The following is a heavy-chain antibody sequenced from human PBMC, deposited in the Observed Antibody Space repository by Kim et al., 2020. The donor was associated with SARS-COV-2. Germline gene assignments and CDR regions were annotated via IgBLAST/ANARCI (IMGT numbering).Heavy chain of an antibody. CDR2: IRSKAYGGTT. CDR3: SSQPNKGHYGMDV. V-gene: IGHV3-49*03. Sequence: GGSLRLSCTASGFTFGDYAMSWFRQAPGKGLEWVGFIRSKAYGGTTEYAASVKGRFTISRDDSKSIAYLQMNSLKTEDTAVYYCSSQPNKGHYGMDVWGQGTTVTVSS. CDR1: GFTFGDYA. J-gene: IGHJ6*02.